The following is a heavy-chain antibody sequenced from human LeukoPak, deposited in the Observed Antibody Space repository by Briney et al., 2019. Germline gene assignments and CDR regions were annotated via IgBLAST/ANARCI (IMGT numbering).Heavy chain of an antibody. CDR2: IYSGGST. V-gene: IGHV3-66*01. Sequence: GGSLRLSCAASGFTVSSNYMSWVRQAPGKGLKWVSVIYSGGSTYYADSVKGRFTISRDNSKNTLYLQMNSLRAEDTAVYYCARDPYGDYKDDAFDIWGQGTMVTVSS. J-gene: IGHJ3*02. CDR3: ARDPYGDYKDDAFDI. D-gene: IGHD4-17*01. CDR1: GFTVSSNY.